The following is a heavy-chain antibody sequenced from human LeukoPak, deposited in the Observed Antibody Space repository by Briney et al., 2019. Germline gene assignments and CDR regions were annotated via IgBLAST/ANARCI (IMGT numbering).Heavy chain of an antibody. CDR3: ARVRDTYYYDSSGQQFDY. D-gene: IGHD3-22*01. CDR1: GGSFSGYY. J-gene: IGHJ4*02. Sequence: SETLSLTCAVYGGSFSGYYWSWIRQPPGKGLEWIGEINHSGSNKYNQSLKSRVTISVDTSKNKFSLKLSSVTDAETAVYYCARVRDTYYYDSSGQQFDYWGQGTLVTVSS. CDR2: INHSGSN. V-gene: IGHV4-34*01.